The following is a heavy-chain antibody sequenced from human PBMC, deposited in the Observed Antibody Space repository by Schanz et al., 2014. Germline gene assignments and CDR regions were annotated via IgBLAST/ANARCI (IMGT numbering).Heavy chain of an antibody. CDR1: GFAVDNYY. CDR2: IRSSSTPI. Sequence: VQLVASGGGLVQPGGSLRLSCAASGFAVDNYYMSCVRQAPGRGLEWVSYIRSSSTPIYYADSVKGRFTISRDNSKNTLYLQMNSLRAEDTAVYYCAKGRFGELSAFDIWGQGTMVTDSS. V-gene: IGHV3-11*01. J-gene: IGHJ3*02. D-gene: IGHD3-10*01. CDR3: AKGRFGELSAFDI.